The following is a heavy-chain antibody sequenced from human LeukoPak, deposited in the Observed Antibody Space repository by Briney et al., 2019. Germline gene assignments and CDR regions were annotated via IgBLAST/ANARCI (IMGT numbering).Heavy chain of an antibody. Sequence: GGSLRLCCAASGFTFSSYAMSWVRQAPGKVLEWVSAISGSGGSTYYADSVKGRFTISRDNSKNTLYLQMNSLRAEDTAVYYCAKDQGGPYYYYYYGMDVWGQGTTVTVSS. CDR3: AKDQGGPYYYYYYGMDV. D-gene: IGHD3-16*01. CDR1: GFTFSSYA. V-gene: IGHV3-23*01. CDR2: ISGSGGST. J-gene: IGHJ6*02.